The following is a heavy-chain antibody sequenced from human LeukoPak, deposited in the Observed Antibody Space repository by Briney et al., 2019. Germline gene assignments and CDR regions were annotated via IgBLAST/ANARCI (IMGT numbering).Heavy chain of an antibody. D-gene: IGHD6-13*01. Sequence: PSETLSLTCAVYGGSFSGYYWSWIRQPPGKGLEWIGEINHSGSTNYNPSLKSRVTISVDTSKNQFSLKLSSVTAADTAVYYCAREIAAAGNRPTGVIWGQGTLVTVSS. V-gene: IGHV4-34*01. CDR2: INHSGST. CDR3: AREIAAAGNRPTGVI. J-gene: IGHJ4*02. CDR1: GGSFSGYY.